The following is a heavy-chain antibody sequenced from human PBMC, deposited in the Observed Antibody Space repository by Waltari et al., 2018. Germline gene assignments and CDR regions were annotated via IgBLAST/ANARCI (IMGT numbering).Heavy chain of an antibody. V-gene: IGHV4-38-2*02. CDR2: IYHSGSN. CDR3: ARDGTTTVTIPSMDV. Sequence: QVQLQESGPVLVKPSETLSLTCHVSAYSISNGYYWSWLRQPPGKGLEWTGSIYHSGSNYYNPSLKSRVTISVDTSKNQFSLKLSSVTAADTAVYYCARDGTTTVTIPSMDVWGKGTTVTVSS. CDR1: AYSISNGYY. J-gene: IGHJ6*03. D-gene: IGHD4-17*01.